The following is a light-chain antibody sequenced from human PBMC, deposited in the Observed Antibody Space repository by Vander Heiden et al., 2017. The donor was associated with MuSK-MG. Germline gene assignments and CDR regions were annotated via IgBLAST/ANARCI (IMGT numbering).Light chain of an antibody. J-gene: IGLJ2*01. CDR1: SANIGAGDN. CDR2: NNI. CDR3: ESEESTLSASV. Sequence: QSVLTQPPSVSGAPGQRVTISCPGGSANIGAGDNVQWSNTRRATPPKLLISNNIKRPAGVPYRFSGSKSGTSASLAITGLQPEEDADYYCESEESTLSASVFGGGTKLTVL. V-gene: IGLV1-40*01.